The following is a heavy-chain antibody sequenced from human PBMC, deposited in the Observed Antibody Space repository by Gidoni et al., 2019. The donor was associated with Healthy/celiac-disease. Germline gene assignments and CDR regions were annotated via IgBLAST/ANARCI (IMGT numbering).Heavy chain of an antibody. J-gene: IGHJ5*02. CDR3: ARGAMIVVSPTSWFDP. D-gene: IGHD3-22*01. CDR2: IYYSGST. CDR1: GGPISSGGYS. V-gene: IGHV4-31*03. Sequence: QVQLQESGPGLVKPSQTLSLTCTVPGGPISSGGYSWSWIGQHPGKGLEWIGYIYYSGSTYYNPSLKSRVTISVDTSKNQFSLKLSSVTAADTAVYYCARGAMIVVSPTSWFDPWGQGTLVTVSS.